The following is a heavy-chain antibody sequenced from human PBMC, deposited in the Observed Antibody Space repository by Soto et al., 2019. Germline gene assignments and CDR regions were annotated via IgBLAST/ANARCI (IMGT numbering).Heavy chain of an antibody. V-gene: IGHV1-69*13. CDR2: IIPIFGTA. Sequence: SVKVSCKASGGTFSSYAISWVRQAPGQGLEWMGGIIPIFGTANYAQKFQGRVTITADESTSTAHMELSSLRSEDTAVYYCAGRGAYAYSYGLGYWGQGTLVTVSS. CDR3: AGRGAYAYSYGLGY. D-gene: IGHD5-18*01. CDR1: GGTFSSYA. J-gene: IGHJ4*02.